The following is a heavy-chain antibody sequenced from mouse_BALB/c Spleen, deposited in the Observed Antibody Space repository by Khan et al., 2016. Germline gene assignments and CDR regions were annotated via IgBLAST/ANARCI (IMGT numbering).Heavy chain of an antibody. D-gene: IGHD1-1*02. CDR2: ISDGGAYT. Sequence: EVELGESGGGLVKPGGSLKLSCAASGFTFSDFYMYWVRQTPEKRLEWVATISDGGAYTYYPDSVKERSTISRDNAKNTLYLQMRSLKTEDTAMYYCARTYGNYGYFDVWGAGTTVTVSS. CDR3: ARTYGNYGYFDV. J-gene: IGHJ1*01. V-gene: IGHV5-4*02. CDR1: GFTFSDFY.